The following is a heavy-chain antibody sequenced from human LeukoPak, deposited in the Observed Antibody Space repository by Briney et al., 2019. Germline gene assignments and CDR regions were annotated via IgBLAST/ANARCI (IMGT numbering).Heavy chain of an antibody. J-gene: IGHJ4*02. CDR3: ARQMRD. CDR2: INSDGSSA. CDR1: GFSISSYW. Sequence: GGSLRLSCLASGFSISSYWMHWVRQVPGKGLVWVSQINSDGSSAIYADYAKGRFTISRDNAKNTLYLQINSLRAEDTAVYCCARQMRDWGQGTLVTVSS. V-gene: IGHV3-74*01.